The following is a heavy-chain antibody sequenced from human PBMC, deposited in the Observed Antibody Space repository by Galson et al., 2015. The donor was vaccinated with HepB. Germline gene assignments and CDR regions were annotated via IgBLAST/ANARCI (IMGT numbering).Heavy chain of an antibody. V-gene: IGHV1-24*01. CDR1: GYTLTELS. CDR3: ATSPAADYYYYMDV. CDR2: FDPEDGET. D-gene: IGHD2-2*01. J-gene: IGHJ6*03. Sequence: SVKVSCKVSGYTLTELSMHWVRQAPGKGLEWMGGFDPEDGETIYAQKFQGRVTMTEDTSTDTAYMELSSLRSEDTAVYYCATSPAADYYYYMDVWGKGTTVTVSS.